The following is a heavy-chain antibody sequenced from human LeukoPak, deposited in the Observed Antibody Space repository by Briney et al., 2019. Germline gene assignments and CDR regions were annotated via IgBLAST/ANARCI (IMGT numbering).Heavy chain of an antibody. D-gene: IGHD3-3*01. CDR2: IYYSGST. CDR1: GGSISSGGYY. V-gene: IGHV4-31*03. Sequence: SETLSLTCTVSGGSISSGGYYWSWIRQHPGKGLEWIGYIYYSGSTYYNPSLKSRVTISVDTSKNQFSLKLSSVTAADTAVYYCARAQPYYDFWSGYYPAIFDYWGQGTLATVYS. CDR3: ARAQPYYDFWSGYYPAIFDY. J-gene: IGHJ4*02.